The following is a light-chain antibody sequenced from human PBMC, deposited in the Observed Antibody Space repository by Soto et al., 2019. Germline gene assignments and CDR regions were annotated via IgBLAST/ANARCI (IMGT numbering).Light chain of an antibody. V-gene: IGKV3-20*01. CDR1: QSVASH. CDR2: GTS. J-gene: IGKJ5*01. Sequence: EIVLTQSPATLSLSPGERVTLSCRASQSVASHLAWYQQKPGQAPRLLIYGTSIRATGIPDRFSGSGSETDFTLTVNRLEPEDFAVYYCQQYESSPITFGQGTRLENK. CDR3: QQYESSPIT.